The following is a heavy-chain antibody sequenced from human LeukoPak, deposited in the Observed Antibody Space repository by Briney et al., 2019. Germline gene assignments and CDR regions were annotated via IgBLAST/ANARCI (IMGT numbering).Heavy chain of an antibody. J-gene: IGHJ4*02. CDR2: ISYGATT. V-gene: IGHV4-39*01. CDR3: ARYTVGTMEDC. CDR1: GGSIGVSGYY. Sequence: SETLSLTCTVSGGSIGVSGYYWGWMRQPPGKGLEWLGRISYGATTRYNPCLKSRVTISKDTSRNQFSLRVNSVTATDTAMYYCARYTVGTMEDCRGQGTLVTVSS. D-gene: IGHD5-12*01.